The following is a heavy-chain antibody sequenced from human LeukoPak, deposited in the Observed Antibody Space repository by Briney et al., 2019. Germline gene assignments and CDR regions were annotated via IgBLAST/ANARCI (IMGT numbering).Heavy chain of an antibody. Sequence: PSETLSLTCAVYGGSFSGYYWSWIRQPPGKGLEWIGEINHSGSTNYNPSLKSRVTISVDTSKNQFSLKLSSVTAADTAVYYCARGTGVYYYGSGSYYDYWGQGTLVTVPS. CDR1: GGSFSGYY. J-gene: IGHJ4*02. CDR2: INHSGST. CDR3: ARGTGVYYYGSGSYYDY. V-gene: IGHV4-34*01. D-gene: IGHD3-10*01.